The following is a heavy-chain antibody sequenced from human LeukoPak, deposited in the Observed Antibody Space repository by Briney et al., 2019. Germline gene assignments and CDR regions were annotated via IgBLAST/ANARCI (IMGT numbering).Heavy chain of an antibody. CDR3: VREGEGPLSKDFGY. Sequence: ASVKVSCKSSGFTFTDHYIHWVRQGPGQGLEWMGYISPHSTFTSSPQEFQGRVTMTRDTSMTTAYMELTRLTSDDTAVYYCVREGEGPLSKDFGYWGQGTLVTVSS. CDR2: ISPHSTFT. J-gene: IGHJ4*02. V-gene: IGHV1-2*02. D-gene: IGHD2/OR15-2a*01. CDR1: GFTFTDHY.